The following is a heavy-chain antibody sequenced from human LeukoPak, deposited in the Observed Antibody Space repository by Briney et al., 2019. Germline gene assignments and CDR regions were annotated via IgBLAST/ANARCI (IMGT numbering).Heavy chain of an antibody. CDR1: GGTFSSYA. CDR3: ARRYYGDYLS. J-gene: IGHJ5*02. D-gene: IGHD4-17*01. CDR2: IIPIFGTA. Sequence: ASVKVSCXASGGTFSSYAISWVRQAPGQGLEWMGGIIPIFGTANYAQKFQGRVTITTDESTSTAYMELSSLRSEDTAVYYCARRYYGDYLSWGQGTLVTVSS. V-gene: IGHV1-69*05.